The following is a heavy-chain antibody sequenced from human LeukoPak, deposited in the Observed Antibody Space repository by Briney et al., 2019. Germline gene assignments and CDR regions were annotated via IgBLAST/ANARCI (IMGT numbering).Heavy chain of an antibody. Sequence: PGESLRLSCAASGFSLRNLAVHWIRQAPGKGLEWVSYSSSSGSTIYYADSVKGRFAISRDNAKNSLYLQMNSLRAEDTAVYYCARRRDFIDYWGQGTLVTVSS. CDR3: ARRRDFIDY. D-gene: IGHD3/OR15-3a*01. CDR2: SSSSGSTI. J-gene: IGHJ4*02. V-gene: IGHV3-11*01. CDR1: GFSLRNLA.